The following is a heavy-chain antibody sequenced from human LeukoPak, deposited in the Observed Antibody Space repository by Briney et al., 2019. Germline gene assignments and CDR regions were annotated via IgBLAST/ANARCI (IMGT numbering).Heavy chain of an antibody. CDR1: GFTFSGYP. D-gene: IGHD3-10*01. J-gene: IGHJ6*02. Sequence: GGSLRLSCAASGFTFSGYPIHWVRQAPGKGLEWLAVISYDGSDQYYAESVKGRCTISRDKSKNTLYLQLSGLRAEDTAVYFCGRDSGGSGTYFSPYGMDVWGQGTTVTVSS. V-gene: IGHV3-30-3*01. CDR3: GRDSGGSGTYFSPYGMDV. CDR2: ISYDGSDQ.